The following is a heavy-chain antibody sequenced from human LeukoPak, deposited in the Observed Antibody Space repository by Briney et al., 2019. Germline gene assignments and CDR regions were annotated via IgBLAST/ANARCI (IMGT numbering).Heavy chain of an antibody. CDR3: GRGRNAPPVYYYYHMFD. CDR2: IYYSGST. V-gene: IGHV4-59*01. Sequence: SETLSLTCAVSGGSISSYYWSWIRQPPGKGLEWIGYIYYSGSTNYNPSLKKGLTTTVDATKKQFPLQLSSVPGADTPAYYCGRGRNAPPVYYYYHMFDWGKRTTRTVSS. CDR1: GGSISSYY. J-gene: IGHJ6*03. D-gene: IGHD4-11*01.